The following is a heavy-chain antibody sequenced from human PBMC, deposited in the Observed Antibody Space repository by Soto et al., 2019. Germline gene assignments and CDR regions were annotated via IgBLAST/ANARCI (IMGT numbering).Heavy chain of an antibody. D-gene: IGHD2-2*01. CDR2: LYWDNDK. Sequence: QITLKASGPSLVKPTQTLTLTCTFSGFSLSSIGVGLGWLRQPPGKALEWLGILYWDNDKHYSPSLKSSVSIEKDTYKDQVVLKLTNNYPVDTATYNCANTNVVVPNAKIAFDVWGQGRMVTVSS. CDR3: ANTNVVVPNAKIAFDV. CDR1: GFSLSSIGVG. V-gene: IGHV2-5*02. J-gene: IGHJ3*01.